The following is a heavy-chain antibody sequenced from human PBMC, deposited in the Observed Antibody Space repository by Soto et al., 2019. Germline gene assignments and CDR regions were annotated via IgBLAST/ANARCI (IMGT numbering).Heavy chain of an antibody. J-gene: IGHJ6*02. CDR3: ARGRGTMVRGATTLFYYYYYGMDV. CDR1: GGSFSGYY. D-gene: IGHD3-10*01. V-gene: IGHV4-34*01. CDR2: INHSGST. Sequence: KASETLSLTCAVYGGSFSGYYWSWIRQPPGKGLEWIGEINHSGSTNYNPSLKSRVTISVDTSKNQFSLKLSSVTAADTAVYYCARGRGTMVRGATTLFYYYYYGMDVWGQGTTVTVSS.